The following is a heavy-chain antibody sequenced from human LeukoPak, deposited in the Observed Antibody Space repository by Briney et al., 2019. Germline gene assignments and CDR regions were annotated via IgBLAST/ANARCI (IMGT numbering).Heavy chain of an antibody. V-gene: IGHV3-21*01. CDR2: ISSSSSYI. CDR3: ARDGSTVTNYYFDY. CDR1: GFTFSSYS. D-gene: IGHD4-17*01. J-gene: IGHJ4*02. Sequence: PGGSQTLLCAASGFTFSSYSMMGPRQAPGRALECVSSISSSSSYIYYTDSVKGRCTISRDNAKNSLYLQMNSLRAEDTAVYYCARDGSTVTNYYFDYWGQGTLVTVSS.